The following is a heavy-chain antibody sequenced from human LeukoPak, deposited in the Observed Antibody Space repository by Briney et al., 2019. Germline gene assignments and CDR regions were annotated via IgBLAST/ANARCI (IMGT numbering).Heavy chain of an antibody. CDR3: ASSSVRGWSCFGAFDI. J-gene: IGHJ3*02. D-gene: IGHD6-19*01. CDR2: INTYNGNT. Sequence: GASVKVSCKASGYTFTSYVISWVRQPPGQGLEWMGWINTYNGNTNYAQKLQGRVTMTTDTSTSKDYMEMRSLRSDDTAVYYCASSSVRGWSCFGAFDIWGQGTMVTVSS. V-gene: IGHV1-18*01. CDR1: GYTFTSYV.